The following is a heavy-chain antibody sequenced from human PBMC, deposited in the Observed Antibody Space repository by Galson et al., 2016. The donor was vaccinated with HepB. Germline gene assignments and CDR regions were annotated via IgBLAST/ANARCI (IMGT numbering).Heavy chain of an antibody. J-gene: IGHJ6*03. CDR2: IYSAENT. Sequence: SETLSLTCTISGGSISGSEYYWGWIRQPPGRGLEWIGSIYSAENTYYNPSLKSRVTISVDTSKNQFSLRLNSVTAADTGVYYCATGIVVAGKYYYYYMEVWGKGTTVTGSS. CDR1: GGSISGSEYY. CDR3: ATGIVVAGKYYYYYMEV. V-gene: IGHV4-39*01. D-gene: IGHD6-19*01.